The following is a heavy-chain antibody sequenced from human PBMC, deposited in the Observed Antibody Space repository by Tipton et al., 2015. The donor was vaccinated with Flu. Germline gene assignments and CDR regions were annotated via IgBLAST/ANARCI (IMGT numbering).Heavy chain of an antibody. Sequence: TLSLTCTVSGGSISSSSYYWGWIRQPPGKGLEWIGEINHSGSTNYNSSLKSRVTISVDTSKNQFSLKLSSVTAADTAVYYCARLTIFGVVIIGNYYYYMDVWGKGTTVTVSS. V-gene: IGHV4-39*07. CDR1: GGSISSSSYY. CDR3: ARLTIFGVVIIGNYYYYMDV. J-gene: IGHJ6*03. D-gene: IGHD3-3*01. CDR2: INHSGST.